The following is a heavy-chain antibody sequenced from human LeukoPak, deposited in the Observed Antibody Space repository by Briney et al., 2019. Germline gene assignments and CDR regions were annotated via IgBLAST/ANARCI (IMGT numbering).Heavy chain of an antibody. CDR1: GGSISSYF. J-gene: IGHJ6*03. D-gene: IGHD3-22*01. CDR2: IFYTGSI. CDR3: ARNLGNYYDSSGYYNQLYYYYMDV. Sequence: SETLSLTCTVSGGSISSYFWSWIRQPPGKGLEWIGYIFYTGSINYNPSLKNRVTISVDTSKNQFSLRLSSVTAADTAVYYCARNLGNYYDSSGYYNQLYYYYMDVWGKGTTVTVSS. V-gene: IGHV4-59*01.